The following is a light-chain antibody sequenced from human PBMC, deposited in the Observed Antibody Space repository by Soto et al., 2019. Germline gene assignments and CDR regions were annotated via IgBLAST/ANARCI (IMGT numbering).Light chain of an antibody. J-gene: IGLJ3*02. CDR2: EVT. Sequence: QYVLTQPPSASGSPGQSVTISCTGTSSDVGGYNYVSWYQQYPGRAPKLMIYEVTKRPSGVPDRFSGSKSGNTASLTVSGLQAEDEADYYCSSYAASNNFSLVFGGGTQLTVL. CDR1: SSDVGGYNY. V-gene: IGLV2-8*01. CDR3: SSYAASNNFSLV.